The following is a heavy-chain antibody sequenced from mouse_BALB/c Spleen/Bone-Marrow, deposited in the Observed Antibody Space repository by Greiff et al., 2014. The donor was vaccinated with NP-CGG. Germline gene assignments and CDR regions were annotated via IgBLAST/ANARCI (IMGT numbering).Heavy chain of an antibody. CDR3: ARKYGDY. D-gene: IGHD2-10*02. J-gene: IGHJ2*01. CDR1: GYVFSSYW. CDR2: IYPGDGDT. V-gene: IGHV1-80*01. Sequence: VQLEESGAELVRPGASVKISCKASGYVFSSYWMNWGRQRPGQGLEWIGQIYPGDGDTNYNGKFKGKATLTADKSSSTAYMQLSSLTSEDSAVYFCARKYGDYWGQGTTLTVSS.